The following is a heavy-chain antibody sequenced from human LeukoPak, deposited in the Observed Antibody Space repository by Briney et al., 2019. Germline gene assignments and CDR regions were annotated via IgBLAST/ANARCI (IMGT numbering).Heavy chain of an antibody. V-gene: IGHV4-30-4*07. Sequence: SETLSLTCAVSGGSISGGGYSWSWIRQPPGKGLEWIGYIFYSGTTYYNPSLKSRITISVDTSKNQFSLKLSSVTAADTAVYYCARGMFALYCSSTSCYPCNWFDPWGQGTLVTVSS. CDR3: ARGMFALYCSSTSCYPCNWFDP. J-gene: IGHJ5*02. CDR1: GGSISGGGYS. D-gene: IGHD2-2*01. CDR2: IFYSGTT.